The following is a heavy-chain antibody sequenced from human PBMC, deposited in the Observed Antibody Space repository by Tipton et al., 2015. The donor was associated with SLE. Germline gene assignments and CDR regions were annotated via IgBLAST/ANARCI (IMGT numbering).Heavy chain of an antibody. D-gene: IGHD3-10*01. CDR3: AREWGGYGSGSSNVFDI. CDR1: GVSITSGTHY. Sequence: TLSLTCTVSGVSITSGTHYWSWIRQPAGKGLEWIGHIYTGGSTNYNPSLKSRVTISVDTSKNQFSLKLSSVTAADTAVYHCAREWGGYGSGSSNVFDIWGQGTMVTVSS. J-gene: IGHJ3*02. CDR2: IYTGGST. V-gene: IGHV4-61*09.